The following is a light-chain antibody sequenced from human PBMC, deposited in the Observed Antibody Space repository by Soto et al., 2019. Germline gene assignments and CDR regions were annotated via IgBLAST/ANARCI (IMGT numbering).Light chain of an antibody. V-gene: IGKV1-39*01. CDR2: AAS. Sequence: DIQVTQSPSSLSASVGDRFTITCRASQSISSYLNWYQQKPGKAPKLLIYAASSLQSGVPSRFSGSGSGTDFTLTISSLQPEDFATYYCQQSYSTLGITFGQGTRLEIK. CDR1: QSISSY. CDR3: QQSYSTLGIT. J-gene: IGKJ5*01.